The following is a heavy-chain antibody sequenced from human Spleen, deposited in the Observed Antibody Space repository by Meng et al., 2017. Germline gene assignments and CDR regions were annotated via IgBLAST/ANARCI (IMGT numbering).Heavy chain of an antibody. Sequence: QIQQYPCRTGLLKPAETRPLPFVVSRGSFSDNSRSWIRQTPETVLEWIGEINHSGSTNYHPSLESRATISVDTSQNSLSLKLSSVTAADSAVYYCARGPTTMAHDFDYWGQGTLVTVSS. V-gene: IGHV4-34*01. CDR2: INHSGST. D-gene: IGHD4-11*01. J-gene: IGHJ4*02. CDR1: RGSFSDNS. CDR3: ARGPTTMAHDFDY.